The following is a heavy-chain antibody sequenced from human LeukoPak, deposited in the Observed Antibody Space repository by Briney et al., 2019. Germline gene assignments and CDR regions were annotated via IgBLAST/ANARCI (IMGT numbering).Heavy chain of an antibody. CDR1: GFTFSSYS. J-gene: IGHJ4*02. D-gene: IGHD3-9*01. Sequence: GGSLRLSCAASGFTFSSYSMNWVRRAPGKGLEWVSYISSSSSTIYYADSVKGRFTISRDNAKNSLYLQMNSLRAEDTAVYYCAGNNILTGYYLFDYWGQGTLVTVSS. CDR2: ISSSSSTI. CDR3: AGNNILTGYYLFDY. V-gene: IGHV3-48*01.